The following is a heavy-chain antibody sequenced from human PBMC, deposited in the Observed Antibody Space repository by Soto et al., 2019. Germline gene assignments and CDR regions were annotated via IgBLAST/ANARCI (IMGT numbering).Heavy chain of an antibody. CDR1: GFSFSNHG. D-gene: IGHD5-12*01. Sequence: QMQLVESGGGAVQPGRSLRLSCAASGFSFSNHGMHWVRQAPGKGLDWVADISHGGSDTWYADSVKGRFTISRDNSKNTVYLQMDGLRSEDTVIYFCVSGEGRYGDDTRVDYWGQGTLVTVSS. CDR2: ISHGGSDT. CDR3: VSGEGRYGDDTRVDY. V-gene: IGHV3-30*03. J-gene: IGHJ4*02.